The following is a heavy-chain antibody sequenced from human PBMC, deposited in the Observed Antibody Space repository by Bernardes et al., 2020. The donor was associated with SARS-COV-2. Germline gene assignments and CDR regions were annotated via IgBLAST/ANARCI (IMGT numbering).Heavy chain of an antibody. V-gene: IGHV3-48*03. CDR3: AREYTYGFDS. J-gene: IGHJ4*02. Sequence: GGSLRLSCAASGFTFRSSVMNWVRPAPGKGLEWVSYISTGGSTKYYADSVKGRFTISRDNAKNSLYLQMNSLRAEDTAVYYCAREYTYGFDSWGQGTLVTVSS. CDR2: ISTGGSTK. D-gene: IGHD5-18*01. CDR1: GFTFRSSV.